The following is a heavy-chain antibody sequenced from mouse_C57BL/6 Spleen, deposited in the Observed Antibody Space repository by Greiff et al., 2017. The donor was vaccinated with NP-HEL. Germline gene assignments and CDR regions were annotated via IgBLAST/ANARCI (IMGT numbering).Heavy chain of an antibody. CDR3: ARSLYYYGSRFNV. CDR2: IHPNSGST. D-gene: IGHD1-1*01. CDR1: GYTFTSYW. Sequence: QVQLQQPGTELVKPGASVKLSCKASGYTFTSYWMHWVKQRPGQGLEWIGMIHPNSGSTNYNEKFKSKATLTVDKSSSTAYMQLSSLTSEDSAVYYCARSLYYYGSRFNVWGTGTTVTVSS. J-gene: IGHJ1*03. V-gene: IGHV1-64*01.